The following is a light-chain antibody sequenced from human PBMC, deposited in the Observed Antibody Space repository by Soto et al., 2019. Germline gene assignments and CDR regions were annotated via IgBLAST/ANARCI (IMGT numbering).Light chain of an antibody. V-gene: IGLV4-69*01. CDR1: SGHSTYA. CDR2: VNNDGSH. CDR3: QTWGTGIRV. J-gene: IGLJ3*02. Sequence: QLVLTQSPSASASLGASVKLTCTLSSGHSTYAIAWHQQQPAKGPRYLMKVNNDGSHIKGDGIPDRFSGSSSGAERYLTISSLQSEDEAYYYCQTWGTGIRVFGGGTKLTVL.